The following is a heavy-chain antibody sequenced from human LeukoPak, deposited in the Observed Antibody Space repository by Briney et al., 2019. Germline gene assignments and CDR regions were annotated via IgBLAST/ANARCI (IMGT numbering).Heavy chain of an antibody. CDR2: ISSSSSYI. V-gene: IGHV3-21*01. CDR1: GFTFSSYS. D-gene: IGHD6-19*01. CDR3: ARDQGAVAGTLDY. J-gene: IGHJ4*02. Sequence: GGSLRLSCAASGFTFSSYSMNWVRQAPGKGLEWVSSISSSSSYIYYAHSVKGRFTISRDNAKNSLYLQMNSLRAEDTAVYYCARDQGAVAGTLDYWGQGTLVTVSS.